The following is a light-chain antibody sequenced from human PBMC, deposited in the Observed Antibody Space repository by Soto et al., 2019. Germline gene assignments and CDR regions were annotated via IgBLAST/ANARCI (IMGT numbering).Light chain of an antibody. J-gene: IGKJ4*01. CDR2: DTS. CDR3: QPYNRWPLT. CDR1: QGIGDT. V-gene: IGKV3-15*01. Sequence: MTQSPSTLSASAGEGVTLSCRASQGIGDTLAWYQHKPGQAPRLLIYDTSTRATGVPARFSGSRSGPEFTLTINSLQSEEFAIYYCQPYNRWPLTFGGGTKVDIK.